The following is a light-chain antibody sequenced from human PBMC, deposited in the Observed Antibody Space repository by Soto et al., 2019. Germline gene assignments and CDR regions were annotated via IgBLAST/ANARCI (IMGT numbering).Light chain of an antibody. CDR3: QHYGSSPRT. CDR1: QGVCGSY. CDR2: GAS. V-gene: IGKV3-20*01. J-gene: IGKJ1*01. Sequence: EIVLTQSPGTLSLSPGERATLSCRASQGVCGSYLAWYQQKPGQAPRLLIYGASSRATGIPNRFSGSESGTDFTLTISRLEPEDFAVYYCQHYGSSPRTFGQGTKVEIK.